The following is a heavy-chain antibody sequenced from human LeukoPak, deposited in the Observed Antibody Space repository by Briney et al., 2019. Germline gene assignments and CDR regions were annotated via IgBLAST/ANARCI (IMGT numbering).Heavy chain of an antibody. CDR1: GGSISSYH. CDR3: ARAAIVIVPADAFDI. J-gene: IGHJ3*02. V-gene: IGHV4-4*07. CDR2: IYTSGST. D-gene: IGHD2-2*01. Sequence: ASETLSLTCTVSGGSISSYHWNWIRQPAGKGLEWIGRIYTSGSTNYNPSLKSRVTMSVDTSKNQFSLKLASVTAADTAVYYCARAAIVIVPADAFDIWGQGTMVTVSS.